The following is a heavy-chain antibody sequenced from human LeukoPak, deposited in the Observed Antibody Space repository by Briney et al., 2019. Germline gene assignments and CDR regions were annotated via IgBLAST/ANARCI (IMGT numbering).Heavy chain of an antibody. CDR2: IIPIFGTA. V-gene: IGHV1-69*13. CDR1: GGTFSSYA. Sequence: ASVKVSCKASGGTFSSYAISWVRQAPGQGLEWMGGIIPIFGTANYAQKFQGRVTITADESTSTAYMELSSLRSEDTAVYYCARERSDTAMVINWFDPWGQGTLVTVSS. J-gene: IGHJ5*02. D-gene: IGHD5-18*01. CDR3: ARERSDTAMVINWFDP.